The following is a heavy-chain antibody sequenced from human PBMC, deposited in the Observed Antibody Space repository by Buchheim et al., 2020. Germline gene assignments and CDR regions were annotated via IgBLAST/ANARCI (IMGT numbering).Heavy chain of an antibody. Sequence: QVQLVESGGGVVQPGRSLRLSCAASGFTFSSYTMHWVRQAPGKGLEWVAVISYDGSNKYYADSVKGRFTISRDNSKNPLYLQMNSLRAEDTAVYYCARDGTKNQYYYDSSGMAWFDPWGQGTL. CDR1: GFTFSSYT. V-gene: IGHV3-30*04. CDR3: ARDGTKNQYYYDSSGMAWFDP. D-gene: IGHD3-22*01. J-gene: IGHJ5*02. CDR2: ISYDGSNK.